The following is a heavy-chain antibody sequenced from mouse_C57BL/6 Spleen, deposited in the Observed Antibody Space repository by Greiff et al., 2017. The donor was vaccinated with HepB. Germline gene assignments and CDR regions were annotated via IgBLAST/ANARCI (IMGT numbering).Heavy chain of an antibody. CDR1: GFTFSDYG. CDR2: ISSGSSTI. V-gene: IGHV5-17*01. D-gene: IGHD2-5*01. CDR3: ARPYSNYGGYYFDY. Sequence: EVKLVESGGGLVKPGGSLKLSCAASGFTFSDYGMHWVRQAPEKGLEWVAYISSGSSTIYYADTVKGRFTISRDNAKNTLFLQMTSLRSEDTAMYYCARPYSNYGGYYFDYWGQGTTRTVSS. J-gene: IGHJ2*01.